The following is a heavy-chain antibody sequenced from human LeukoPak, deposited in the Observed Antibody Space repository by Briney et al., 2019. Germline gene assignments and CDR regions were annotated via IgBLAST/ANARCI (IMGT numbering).Heavy chain of an antibody. V-gene: IGHV3-23*01. Sequence: GGSLRLSCAASGFTFSRNGMTWVRQAPGRGLEWVSAISGSGGSTYYADSVKGRFTISRDNSKNTLYLQMNSLRAEDTAVYYCAKDRRAGSYDYWGQGTLVTVSS. CDR1: GFTFSRNG. J-gene: IGHJ4*02. CDR2: ISGSGGST. D-gene: IGHD3-10*01. CDR3: AKDRRAGSYDY.